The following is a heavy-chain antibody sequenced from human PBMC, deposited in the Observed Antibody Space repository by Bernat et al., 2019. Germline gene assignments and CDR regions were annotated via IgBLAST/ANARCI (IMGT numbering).Heavy chain of an antibody. CDR3: ASRKQRGWFDP. CDR2: INHSGST. CDR1: GGSFSGYY. J-gene: IGHJ5*02. V-gene: IGHV4-34*01. D-gene: IGHD6-25*01. Sequence: QVQLQQWGAGLLKPSETLSLTCAVYGGSFSGYYWSWIRQPPGKGLEWIGEINHSGSTNYNPSLKSRVTISVETSKNQFSLKLRSVTAADTAVYYCASRKQRGWFDPWGQGTLVTVSS.